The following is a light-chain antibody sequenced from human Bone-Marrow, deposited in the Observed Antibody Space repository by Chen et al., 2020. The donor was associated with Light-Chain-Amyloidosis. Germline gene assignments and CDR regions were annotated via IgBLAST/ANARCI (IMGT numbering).Light chain of an antibody. Sequence: EIVLTQSPGTLSLSPGEGANLSCRASQTISSNYLTWYQQKFGQAPRLLIYGSASRATGIPDRCTGSGSGTDCTLTINRLEPEEFAMYYWQQYGTSPRTFGGGTKVEIK. J-gene: IGKJ4*01. CDR1: QTISSNY. CDR3: QQYGTSPRT. V-gene: IGKV3-20*01. CDR2: GSA.